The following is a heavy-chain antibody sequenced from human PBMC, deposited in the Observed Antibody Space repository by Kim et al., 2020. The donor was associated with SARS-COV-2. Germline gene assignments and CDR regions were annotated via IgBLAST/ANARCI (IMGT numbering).Heavy chain of an antibody. J-gene: IGHJ5*02. CDR2: ISSSSSTI. Sequence: GGSLRLSCAASGFTFSSYSMNWVRQAPGKGLEWVSYISSSSSTIYYADSVKGRFTISRDNAKNSLYLQMNSLRDEDTAVYYCARDLGSLTTMYLGIWFDPWGQGNLVTVSS. CDR3: ARDLGSLTTMYLGIWFDP. D-gene: IGHD3-16*01. CDR1: GFTFSSYS. V-gene: IGHV3-48*02.